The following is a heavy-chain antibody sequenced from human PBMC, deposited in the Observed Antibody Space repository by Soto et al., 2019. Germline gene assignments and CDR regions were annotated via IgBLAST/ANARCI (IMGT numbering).Heavy chain of an antibody. CDR2: ISSSSSYI. Sequence: PGGSLRLSCAASGFTFSSYSMNWVRQAPGKGLEWVSSISSSSSYIYYADSVKGRFTISRDSAKNSLYLQMNSLRAEDTAVYYCARDLSGSYYGEQMNWFDPWGQGTLVTVSS. CDR3: ARDLSGSYYGEQMNWFDP. CDR1: GFTFSSYS. D-gene: IGHD1-26*01. V-gene: IGHV3-21*01. J-gene: IGHJ5*02.